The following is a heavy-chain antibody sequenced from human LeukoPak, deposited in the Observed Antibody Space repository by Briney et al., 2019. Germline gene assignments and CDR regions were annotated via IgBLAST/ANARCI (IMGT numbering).Heavy chain of an antibody. V-gene: IGHV4-34*01. D-gene: IGHD3-16*02. Sequence: GSLRLSCAASGFTVSSNYMSWVRQPPGKGLEWIGEINHSGSTNYNPSLKSRVTMSVDTSKNQFSLKLSSVTAADTAVYYCARDVFGGVIADDAFDIWGQGTMVTVSS. CDR3: ARDVFGGVIADDAFDI. CDR2: INHSGST. CDR1: GFTVSSNY. J-gene: IGHJ3*02.